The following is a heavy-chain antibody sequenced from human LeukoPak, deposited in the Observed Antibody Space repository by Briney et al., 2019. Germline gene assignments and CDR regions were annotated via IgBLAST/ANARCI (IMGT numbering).Heavy chain of an antibody. CDR2: ISSSGGST. CDR1: GFTFSNYA. J-gene: IGHJ3*02. V-gene: IGHV3-23*01. Sequence: PGGSLRLSCAASGFTFSNYAMSWVRQAPGKGLKWVSTISSSGGSTYYADSVKGRFTISRDNAKNTLYLQMNSLRAEDMALYYCAKDINDDIAAADAFDIWGQGTMVTVSS. D-gene: IGHD6-13*01. CDR3: AKDINDDIAAADAFDI.